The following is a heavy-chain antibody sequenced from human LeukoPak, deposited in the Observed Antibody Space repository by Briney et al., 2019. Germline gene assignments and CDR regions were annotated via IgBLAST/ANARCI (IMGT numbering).Heavy chain of an antibody. CDR1: GFTFSSYW. CDR2: IKQDGSEK. V-gene: IGHV3-7*01. J-gene: IGHJ6*02. CDR3: ARPLDGYYYYGMDV. D-gene: IGHD1-1*01. Sequence: SGGSLRLSCAASGFTFSSYWMSWVRQAPGKGLEWVANIKQDGSEKYYVDSVKGRFTISRDNAKNSLYLQVNSLRAEDTAVYYCARPLDGYYYYGMDVWGQGTTVTVSS.